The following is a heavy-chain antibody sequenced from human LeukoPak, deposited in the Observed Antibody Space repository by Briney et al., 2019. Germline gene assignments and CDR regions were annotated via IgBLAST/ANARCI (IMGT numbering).Heavy chain of an antibody. D-gene: IGHD3-3*01. J-gene: IGHJ6*03. CDR3: AREGVLRFLEWLDYYYMDV. Sequence: GGSLRLSCATSAFIFNNAWMSWVRQAPGKGLEWVSGISGSGGGTYYADSVKGRFTISRDNAKNSLYLQMNSLRAEDTAVYYCAREGVLRFLEWLDYYYMDVWGKGTSVTVSS. CDR2: ISGSGGGT. V-gene: IGHV3-21*01. CDR1: AFIFNNAW.